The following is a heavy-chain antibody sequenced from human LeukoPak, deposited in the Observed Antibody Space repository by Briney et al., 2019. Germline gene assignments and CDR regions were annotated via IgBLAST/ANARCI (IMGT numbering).Heavy chain of an antibody. CDR1: GFTFDDYA. Sequence: GGSLRLSCAASGFTFDDYAMHWVRQAPGKGLEWVSGISWNSGSIGYAGSVKGRFTISRDNAKNSLYLQMNSLRAEDTALYYCAKGGGYYLGGSLTTIFDYWGQGTLVTVSS. CDR3: AKGGGYYLGGSLTTIFDY. V-gene: IGHV3-9*01. J-gene: IGHJ4*02. D-gene: IGHD3-22*01. CDR2: ISWNSGSI.